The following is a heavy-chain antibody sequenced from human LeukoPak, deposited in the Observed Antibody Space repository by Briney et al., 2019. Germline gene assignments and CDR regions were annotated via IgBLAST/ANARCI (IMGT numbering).Heavy chain of an antibody. D-gene: IGHD3-22*01. CDR3: ARVRDTSGYFDYGY. CDR1: GYSFTGYW. Sequence: GESLKISCKGSGYSFTGYWIGWVRQMPGKGLEWMGIIYPGDSATRYSPSFQGQVTISADKSISTAYLQWSSLKALDTAMYYCARVRDTSGYFDYGYWGQGTLVTVSS. J-gene: IGHJ4*02. CDR2: IYPGDSAT. V-gene: IGHV5-51*01.